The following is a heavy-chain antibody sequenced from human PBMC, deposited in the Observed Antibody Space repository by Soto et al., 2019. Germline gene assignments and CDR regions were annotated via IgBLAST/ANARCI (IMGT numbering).Heavy chain of an antibody. CDR1: GGSISSGGYY. D-gene: IGHD6-6*01. V-gene: IGHV4-31*03. J-gene: IGHJ4*02. Sequence: QVQLQESGPGLVKPSQTLSLTCTVSGGSISSGGYYWSWIRQHPGKGLEWIGYIYYSGSTYYNPSLKSRVTISVDTSKNQFYLKLSSVTAADTTVYYCAREPVYSSSPPGDYWGQGTLVTVSS. CDR3: AREPVYSSSPPGDY. CDR2: IYYSGST.